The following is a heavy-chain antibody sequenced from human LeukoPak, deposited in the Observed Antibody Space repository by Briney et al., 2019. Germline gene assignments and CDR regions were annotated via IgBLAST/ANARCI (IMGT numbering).Heavy chain of an antibody. Sequence: GGSLRLSCAASGFTFSNAWMSWVRQAPGKGLEWVGRTKSKSDGGTTDYAAPVKGRFTISRDDSKNTLYLQMNSLKTEDTAVYYCTGSSWGSYDYWGQGTLVTVSS. CDR2: TKSKSDGGTT. CDR1: GFTFSNAW. CDR3: TGSSWGSYDY. J-gene: IGHJ4*02. V-gene: IGHV3-15*01. D-gene: IGHD3-16*01.